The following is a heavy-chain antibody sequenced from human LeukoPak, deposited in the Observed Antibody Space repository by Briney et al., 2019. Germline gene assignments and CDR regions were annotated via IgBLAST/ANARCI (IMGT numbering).Heavy chain of an antibody. CDR2: MSAGGEST. Sequence: GGSLRLSCAASGFTVSSNYMSWVRQAPGKGLEWVSAMSAGGESTYYADSAKGRFTISRDNSKNTLYLQMNSLRAEDTAIYYCAKDYYDSSGSRFDYWGQGTLVTVSS. CDR3: AKDYYDSSGSRFDY. V-gene: IGHV3-53*01. D-gene: IGHD3-22*01. J-gene: IGHJ4*02. CDR1: GFTVSSNY.